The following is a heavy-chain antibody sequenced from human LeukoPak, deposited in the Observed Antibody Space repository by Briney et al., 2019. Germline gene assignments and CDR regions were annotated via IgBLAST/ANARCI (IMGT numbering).Heavy chain of an antibody. V-gene: IGHV4-39*01. D-gene: IGHD3-22*01. CDR1: GGSISSSNYY. CDR2: IYSGGST. Sequence: SETLSLTCTVSGGSISSSNYYWGWIRQPPGKGLEWIGSIYSGGSTYHNPSLKSRVTISVDTSKNQVSLKLSSVTAADTAVYYCARRGVTSSGYYWDWGQGTLVTVSS. CDR3: ARRGVTSSGYYWD. J-gene: IGHJ4*02.